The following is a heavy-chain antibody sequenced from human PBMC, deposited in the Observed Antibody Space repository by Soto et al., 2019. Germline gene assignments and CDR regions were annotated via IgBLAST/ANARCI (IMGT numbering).Heavy chain of an antibody. CDR2: IWYDGSNK. Sequence: VRLSCAASGFTFSSYGMHWVRQAPGKGLEWVAVIWYDGSNKYYADSVKGRFTISRDNSKNTLYLQMNSLRAEDTAVYYCAREYGDGYNHFDYWGQGTLVTVPS. CDR3: AREYGDGYNHFDY. D-gene: IGHD5-12*01. J-gene: IGHJ4*02. CDR1: GFTFSSYG. V-gene: IGHV3-33*01.